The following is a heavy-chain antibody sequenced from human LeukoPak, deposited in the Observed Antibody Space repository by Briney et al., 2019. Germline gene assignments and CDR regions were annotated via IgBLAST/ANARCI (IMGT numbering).Heavy chain of an antibody. J-gene: IGHJ5*02. CDR3: ARDMKRSRARWENLGFDP. Sequence: ASVKVSCKASGYTFTNYGITWVRQAPGQGLEWMGWISAYNDNTYYVQNLQGRVTMTTDTSTNTAYMGLRSLRSDDTAVYFCARDMKRSRARWENLGFDPWGQGTLVTVSS. D-gene: IGHD1-26*01. CDR1: GYTFTNYG. CDR2: ISAYNDNT. V-gene: IGHV1-18*01.